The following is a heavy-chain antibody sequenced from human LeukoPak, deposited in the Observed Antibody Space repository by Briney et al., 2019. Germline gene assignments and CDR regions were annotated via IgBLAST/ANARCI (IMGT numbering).Heavy chain of an antibody. CDR1: GFTFSSYG. Sequence: GGSLRLSCAASGFTFSSYGMSWVRQAPGKGLEWVSDISGSGGSTYYGDSVKGRFTISRDNAKKSVYLQMNSLTAEDTAVYYCARVSGYDYDYFDYWGQGTLVTVSS. CDR3: ARVSGYDYDYFDY. CDR2: ISGSGGST. J-gene: IGHJ4*02. V-gene: IGHV3-23*01. D-gene: IGHD5-12*01.